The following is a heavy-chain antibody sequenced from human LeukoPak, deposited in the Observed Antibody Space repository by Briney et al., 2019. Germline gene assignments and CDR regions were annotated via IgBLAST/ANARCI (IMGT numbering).Heavy chain of an antibody. J-gene: IGHJ4*02. CDR2: IKQDGSEK. V-gene: IGHV3-7*01. Sequence: PGGSLRLSCAASGFTFSSYWMSWVRQAPGKGLEWAANIKQDGSEKYYVDSVKGRFTISRDNAKNSLYLQMNSLRAEDTAVYYCARGYSSGWSTYFDYWGQGTLVTVSS. D-gene: IGHD6-19*01. CDR3: ARGYSSGWSTYFDY. CDR1: GFTFSSYW.